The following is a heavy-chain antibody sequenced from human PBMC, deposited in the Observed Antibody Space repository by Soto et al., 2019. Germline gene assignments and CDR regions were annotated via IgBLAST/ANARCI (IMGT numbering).Heavy chain of an antibody. J-gene: IGHJ4*02. V-gene: IGHV4-39*01. Sequence: QLQLQESGPGLVKPSETLSLTCTVSGGSISSSSYYWGWIRQPPRKGLEWIGSTYYSGSTYYNPSLKSRVTISVDTSKHQFSLTLSSVTAADTAVYYCARRARPMGCSGGSCYDPSFDYWGQGTLVTVSS. CDR3: ARRARPMGCSGGSCYDPSFDY. CDR2: TYYSGST. CDR1: GGSISSSSYY. D-gene: IGHD2-15*01.